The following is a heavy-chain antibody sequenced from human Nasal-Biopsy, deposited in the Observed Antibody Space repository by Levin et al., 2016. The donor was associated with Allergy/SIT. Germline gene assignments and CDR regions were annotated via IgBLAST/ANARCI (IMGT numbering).Heavy chain of an antibody. CDR2: INSDGNSI. D-gene: IGHD3-16*01. J-gene: IGHJ6*02. CDR3: ATGGEWNRYYSAMDV. V-gene: IGHV3-74*01. CDR1: GFTFSNHW. Sequence: GGSLRLSCAASGFTFSNHWMHWVRHAPGEGLEWVSRINSDGNSISYADSVRGRFIASRDNGKKTVYLQMNSLRVEDTAVYYCATGGEWNRYYSAMDVWGQGTAVSVSS.